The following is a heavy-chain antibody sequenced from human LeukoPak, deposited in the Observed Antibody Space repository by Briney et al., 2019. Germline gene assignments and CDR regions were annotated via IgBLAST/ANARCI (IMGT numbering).Heavy chain of an antibody. CDR1: GDSISSYY. V-gene: IGHV4-59*01. Sequence: SETLSLTCIVSGDSISSYYWSWIRQPPGKGLEWIGYIYYTGSTNYNPSLKSRVSMSVDTSKNQFSLKLNSVTAADTAVYYCARGNSYYDSSGAFDYWGQGTLVTVSS. J-gene: IGHJ4*02. D-gene: IGHD3-22*01. CDR2: IYYTGST. CDR3: ARGNSYYDSSGAFDY.